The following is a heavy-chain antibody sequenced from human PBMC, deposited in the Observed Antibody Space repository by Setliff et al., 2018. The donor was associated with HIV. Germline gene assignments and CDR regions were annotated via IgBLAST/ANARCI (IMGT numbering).Heavy chain of an antibody. Sequence: GGSLRLSCAASGFNFNNHAMHWVRQAPGKGPECVAVISDDGSAKYYGDSVKGRFTISRDNSRNTVYLQMNTLRPEDTAVYYCVRDDSNGPNSLDPWGQGTLVTVSS. J-gene: IGHJ5*02. CDR3: VRDDSNGPNSLDP. CDR1: GFNFNNHA. CDR2: ISDDGSAK. V-gene: IGHV3-30*04. D-gene: IGHD2-8*01.